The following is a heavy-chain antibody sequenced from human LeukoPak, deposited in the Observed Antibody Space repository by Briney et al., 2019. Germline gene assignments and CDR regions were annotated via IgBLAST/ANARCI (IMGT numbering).Heavy chain of an antibody. CDR3: ARAPSSIAARAYYYYYMDV. D-gene: IGHD6-6*01. CDR2: ISSSSSTI. CDR1: GFTFSSYS. V-gene: IGHV3-48*01. J-gene: IGHJ6*03. Sequence: GGSLRLSCAASGFTFSSYSMNWVRQAPGKGLEWVSYISSSSSTIYYADSVKGRFTISRDNAKNSLYLQMNSLRAEDTAVYYCARAPSSIAARAYYYYYMDVWGKGTTVTVSS.